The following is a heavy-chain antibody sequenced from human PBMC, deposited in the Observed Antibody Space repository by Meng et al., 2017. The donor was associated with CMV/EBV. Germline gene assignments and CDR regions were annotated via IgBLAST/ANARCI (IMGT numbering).Heavy chain of an antibody. J-gene: IGHJ4*02. CDR3: ARVGSGSYVDY. CDR1: GGSISSYY. D-gene: IGHD1-26*01. V-gene: IGHV4-59*01. CDR2: IYYSGST. Sequence: ESLKISCTVSGGSISSYYWSWIRQPPGKGLEWIGYIYYSGSTNYNPSLKSRVTISVDTSKNQFSLKLSSVTAADTAVYYCARVGSGSYVDYWGQGTLVTVSS.